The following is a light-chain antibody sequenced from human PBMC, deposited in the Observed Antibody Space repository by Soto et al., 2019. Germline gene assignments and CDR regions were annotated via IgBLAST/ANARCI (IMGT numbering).Light chain of an antibody. J-gene: IGKJ1*01. CDR3: QQSYSTPPT. V-gene: IGKV1-39*01. CDR2: AAS. CDR1: QSISTY. Sequence: DIQMTQSPSSLSASVGDRVTITCRASQSISTYLNWYQQKPGKAPNLLIYAASSLQSGVPSRFSGSGSGTEFTLTISSLQPEDFVFYYCQQSYSTPPTFGQGTEVEIK.